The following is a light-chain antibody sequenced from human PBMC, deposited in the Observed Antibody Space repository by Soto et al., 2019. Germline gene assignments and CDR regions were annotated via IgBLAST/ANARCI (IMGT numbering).Light chain of an antibody. Sequence: QPVLTQPASVSGSAGQSITISCTGTSSDGGGYNYVSWYQQHPGKAPKLMIYDVSNRPSGVSNRFSGSKSGNTASLTISGLQAEDEADYYCSSYTSSSTQVFGTGTKVTVL. CDR3: SSYTSSSTQV. CDR1: SSDGGGYNY. CDR2: DVS. J-gene: IGLJ1*01. V-gene: IGLV2-14*01.